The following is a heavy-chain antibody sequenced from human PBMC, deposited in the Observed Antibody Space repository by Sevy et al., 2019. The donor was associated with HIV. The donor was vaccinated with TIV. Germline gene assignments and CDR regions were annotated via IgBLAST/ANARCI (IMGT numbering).Heavy chain of an antibody. CDR3: ASDSGTYTYYFDY. Sequence: SETLSLTCAVYSESFRRYYWNWIRQSPEKGLEWIGEINHSGTTNYNPSLKSRVTISVDPSRNQFSLKLNSVTAADTAVYYCASDSGTYTYYFDYWGQGTPVTVFS. CDR2: INHSGTT. V-gene: IGHV4-34*01. D-gene: IGHD1-26*01. J-gene: IGHJ4*02. CDR1: SESFRRYY.